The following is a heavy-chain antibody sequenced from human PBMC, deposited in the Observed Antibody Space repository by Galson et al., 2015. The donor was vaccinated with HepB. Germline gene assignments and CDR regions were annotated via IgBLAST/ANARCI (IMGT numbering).Heavy chain of an antibody. CDR3: ARSGWAGNNWFDP. CDR2: ISAYDGNT. V-gene: IGHV1-18*01. J-gene: IGHJ5*02. D-gene: IGHD6-19*01. Sequence: SVKVSCKASGYTFTSYGISWVRQAPGQGLEWVGWISAYDGNTNYAQKLQGRVTMTTDTSTSTAYMELRSLRSDDTAVYYCARSGWAGNNWFDPWGQGTLVTVSS. CDR1: GYTFTSYG.